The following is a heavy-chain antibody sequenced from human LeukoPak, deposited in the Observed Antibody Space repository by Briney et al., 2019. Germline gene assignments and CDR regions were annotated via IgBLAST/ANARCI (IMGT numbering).Heavy chain of an antibody. J-gene: IGHJ4*02. V-gene: IGHV3-23*01. CDR3: ATTQGPDCGGTGYFDY. CDR2: ISGSGGST. CDR1: GFTFSSYA. Sequence: GGSLRLSCAASGFTFSSYAMSWVRQAPGKGLEWVSAISGSGGSTYYADSVKGRFTISRDNSKNTLYLQMNSLRAEDTAVYYCATTQGPDCGGTGYFDYWGQGTLVTVSS. D-gene: IGHD1-1*01.